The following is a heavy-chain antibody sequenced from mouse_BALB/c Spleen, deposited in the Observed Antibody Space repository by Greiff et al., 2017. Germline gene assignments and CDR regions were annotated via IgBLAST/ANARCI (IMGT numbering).Heavy chain of an antibody. J-gene: IGHJ1*01. D-gene: IGHD2-4*01. CDR1: GFNIKDTY. Sequence: VQLQQSGAELVKPGASVKLSCTASGFNIKDTYMHWVKQRPEQGLEWIGRIDPANGNTKYDPKFQGKATITADTSSNTAYLQLSSLTSEDTAVYYCARTYYDYDGGRYWYFDVWGAGTTVTVSS. CDR3: ARTYYDYDGGRYWYFDV. CDR2: IDPANGNT. V-gene: IGHV14-3*02.